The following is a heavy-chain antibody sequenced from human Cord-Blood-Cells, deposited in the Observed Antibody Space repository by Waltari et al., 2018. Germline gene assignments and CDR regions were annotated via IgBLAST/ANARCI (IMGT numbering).Heavy chain of an antibody. V-gene: IGHV1-8*03. Sequence: QAQLVQSGAEVKKPGASVKVSCTASGYTFTSYDIKGARQATGQGLEWMGWMNPNSGNTGYAQKFQGRVTITRNTSISTAYMELSSLRSEDTAVYYCARGTTVTEDSAFDIWGQGTMVTVSS. D-gene: IGHD4-4*01. CDR3: ARGTTVTEDSAFDI. CDR1: GYTFTSYD. J-gene: IGHJ3*02. CDR2: MNPNSGNT.